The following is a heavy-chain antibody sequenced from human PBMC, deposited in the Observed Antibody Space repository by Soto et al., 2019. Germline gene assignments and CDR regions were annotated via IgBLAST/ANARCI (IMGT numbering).Heavy chain of an antibody. V-gene: IGHV3-53*01. Sequence: PGGSLRLSCAASGFTVSSNYMSWVRQAPGKGLEWVSVIYSGGSTYYADSVKGRFTISRDNPKNTLYLQMNSLRAEDTAVYYCARVRESYYYGMDVWGQGTTVTVS. J-gene: IGHJ6*02. CDR2: IYSGGST. D-gene: IGHD1-26*01. CDR1: GFTVSSNY. CDR3: ARVRESYYYGMDV.